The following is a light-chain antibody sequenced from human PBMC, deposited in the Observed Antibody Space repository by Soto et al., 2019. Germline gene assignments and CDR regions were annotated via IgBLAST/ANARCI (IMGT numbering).Light chain of an antibody. J-gene: IGKJ1*01. V-gene: IGKV1-5*01. Sequence: DIKVTQSPPTLSASVGDRVTITCRASQTISTWMAWYQQKPGKAPKLLVYDASTLQSGVASRFSGSGSGTEFTLIISGLQPDDSATYYCQQYTNTNNPWMLGQGTKVDI. CDR1: QTISTW. CDR2: DAS. CDR3: QQYTNTNNPWM.